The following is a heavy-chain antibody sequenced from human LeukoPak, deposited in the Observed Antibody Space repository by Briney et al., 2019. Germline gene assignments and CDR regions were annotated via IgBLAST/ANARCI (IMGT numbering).Heavy chain of an antibody. Sequence: LWASVKVSCKASGYTFTGYYMHWVRQAPGQGLEWMGWINPNSGGTNYAQKFQGRVTMTRDTSISTAYMELSRLRSDDTAVYYCARDGLSTRDGVSSSWPPTLDWGQGTLVTVSS. J-gene: IGHJ4*02. V-gene: IGHV1-2*02. CDR2: INPNSGGT. D-gene: IGHD6-13*01. CDR1: GYTFTGYY. CDR3: ARDGLSTRDGVSSSWPPTLD.